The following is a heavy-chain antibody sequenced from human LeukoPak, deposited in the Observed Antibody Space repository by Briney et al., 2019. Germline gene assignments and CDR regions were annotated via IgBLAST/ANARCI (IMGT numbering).Heavy chain of an antibody. D-gene: IGHD3-10*01. CDR1: GFTFGDYA. CDR3: TRDPPYYYGSGSYFDY. J-gene: IGHJ4*02. Sequence: HPGGSLRLSCTASGFTFGDYAMSWVRRAPGKGLEWVGFIRSKAYGGTTEYAASVKGRFTISRDDSKSIAYLQMNSLKTEDTAVYYCTRDPPYYYGSGSYFDYWGQGTLVTVSS. CDR2: IRSKAYGGTT. V-gene: IGHV3-49*04.